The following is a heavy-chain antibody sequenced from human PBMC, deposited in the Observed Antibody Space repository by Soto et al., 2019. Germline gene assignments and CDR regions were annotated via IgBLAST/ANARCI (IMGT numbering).Heavy chain of an antibody. CDR2: INSGGTT. V-gene: IGHV3-23*01. D-gene: IGHD6-19*01. J-gene: IGHJ4*02. Sequence: SLRLSCATSGFTFSTYGMGWVRQAPGKGLEWVSSINSGGTTYYADSAKGRFTISRDNSKNTVYLQMNSLRAEDTAIYYCAKPGYASAWHPQYCFDYQGEGILVPVPS. CDR3: AKPGYASAWHPQYCFDY. CDR1: GFTFSTYG.